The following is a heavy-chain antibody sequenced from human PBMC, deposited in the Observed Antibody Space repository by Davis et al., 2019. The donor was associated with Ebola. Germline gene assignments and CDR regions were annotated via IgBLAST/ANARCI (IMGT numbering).Heavy chain of an antibody. CDR3: ARDRYFDGLDDWFDP. V-gene: IGHV3-30*03. Sequence: PGGSLRLSCAASGLTFNSYGMHWVRQAPGKGLEWVALISYDGRNTYYADSVKGRFTISRDNARNSVYLQMNSLRAEDSALYYCARDRYFDGLDDWFDPWGQGTLVTVSS. CDR1: GLTFNSYG. D-gene: IGHD3-9*01. J-gene: IGHJ5*02. CDR2: ISYDGRNT.